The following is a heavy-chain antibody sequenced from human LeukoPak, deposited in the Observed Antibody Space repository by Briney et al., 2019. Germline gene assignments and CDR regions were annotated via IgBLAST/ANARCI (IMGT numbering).Heavy chain of an antibody. CDR3: VKDMKIKAAGYYFDY. D-gene: IGHD6-13*01. V-gene: IGHV3-30*18. Sequence: GGSLRLSCAASGFTFSDYGMLWVRQAPGKGLEWVAVIANDGRDKKYADSVRGRFTISRDNSKNTVYLQMNSLRAEDTAVFYCVKDMKIKAAGYYFDYWGQGTLVTVSS. CDR1: GFTFSDYG. J-gene: IGHJ4*02. CDR2: IANDGRDK.